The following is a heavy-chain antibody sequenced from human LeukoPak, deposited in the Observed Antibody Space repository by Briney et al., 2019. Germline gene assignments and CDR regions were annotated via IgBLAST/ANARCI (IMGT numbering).Heavy chain of an antibody. CDR3: AKKYSNTWSSFDY. Sequence: SGGSLRLSCGASGFTFSGFAMSWVRQAPGKGLEWVSGVGAGGSTYYADSVKGRFTISRDNSKNTLYLQMNSLRAEDTAIYYCAKKYSNTWSSFDYWGQGTLVTVSS. CDR1: GFTFSGFA. J-gene: IGHJ4*02. V-gene: IGHV3-23*01. D-gene: IGHD6-13*01. CDR2: VGAGGST.